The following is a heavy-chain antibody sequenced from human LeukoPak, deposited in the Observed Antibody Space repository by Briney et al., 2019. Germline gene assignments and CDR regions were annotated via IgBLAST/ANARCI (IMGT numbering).Heavy chain of an antibody. CDR3: ARGEF. Sequence: PSETLSLTCTVSGGSIDSYYWGWIRQPPGKGLEWIGSIHYSGSTYYNPSLKSRVTISVDTSKNQFSLKVNSVTAADTAVYYCARGEFWGQGTLVTVSS. D-gene: IGHD3-10*01. CDR2: IHYSGST. CDR1: GGSIDSYY. V-gene: IGHV4-39*01. J-gene: IGHJ4*02.